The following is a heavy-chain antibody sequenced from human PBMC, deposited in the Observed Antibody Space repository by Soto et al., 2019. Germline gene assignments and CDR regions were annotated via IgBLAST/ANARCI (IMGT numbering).Heavy chain of an antibody. CDR2: ISDYNGNT. CDR1: GYTFTSYG. D-gene: IGHD2-2*01. V-gene: IGHV1-18*01. Sequence: QVPLVQSGAEVKKPGASVKVSCKASGYTFTSYGISWLRQATAQGLEWMGGISDYNGNTNYAQKLQGRVTMATVTSTSTAYMELGSMRSDATAVYYCARVRSTYQLLLGFEYWGQGTLVTVSS. J-gene: IGHJ4*02. CDR3: ARVRSTYQLLLGFEY.